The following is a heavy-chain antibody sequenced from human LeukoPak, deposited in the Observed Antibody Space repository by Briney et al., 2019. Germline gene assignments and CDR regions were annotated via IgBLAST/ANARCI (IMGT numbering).Heavy chain of an antibody. V-gene: IGHV4-30-4*01. J-gene: IGHJ4*02. CDR3: ARADIVGAIYFDY. D-gene: IGHD1-26*01. CDR2: IYYSGST. CDR1: GGSISSGDYY. Sequence: PSETLSLTCTVSGGSISSGDYYWSWIRQPPGKGLEWIGYIYYSGSTYYNPSLKSRVTISVDTSKNQFSLKLSSVTAADTAVYYCARADIVGAIYFDYWGQGTLVTVSS.